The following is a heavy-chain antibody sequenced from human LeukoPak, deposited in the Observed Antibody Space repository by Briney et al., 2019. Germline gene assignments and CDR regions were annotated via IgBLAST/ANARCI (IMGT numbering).Heavy chain of an antibody. CDR2: ISAYNGNT. Sequence: GASVKVSCKASGYTFTSYGISWVRQAPGQGLEWMGWISAYNGNTNYAQKLQGRVTMTTDTSTSTAYMELRSLRSDDTAVYYCARDRNILPVSWFDPWGQGTLVTVSS. CDR3: ARDRNILPVSWFDP. J-gene: IGHJ5*02. V-gene: IGHV1-18*01. CDR1: GYTFTSYG. D-gene: IGHD6-19*01.